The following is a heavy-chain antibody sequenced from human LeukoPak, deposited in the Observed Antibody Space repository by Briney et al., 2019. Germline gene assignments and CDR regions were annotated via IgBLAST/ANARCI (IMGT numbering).Heavy chain of an antibody. Sequence: SETLSLTCTVSGGSISSYYWSWIRQPPGKGLEWIGSIYYSGSTYYNPSLKSRVTISVDTSKNQFSLKLSSVTAADTAVYYCARNDYSNYRVPVWWFDPWGQGTLVTVSS. J-gene: IGHJ5*02. CDR3: ARNDYSNYRVPVWWFDP. CDR2: IYYSGST. V-gene: IGHV4-59*12. CDR1: GGSISSYY. D-gene: IGHD4-11*01.